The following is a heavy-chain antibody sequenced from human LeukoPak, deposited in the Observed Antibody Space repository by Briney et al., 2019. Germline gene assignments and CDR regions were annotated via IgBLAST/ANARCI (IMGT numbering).Heavy chain of an antibody. V-gene: IGHV4-31*03. J-gene: IGHJ5*02. Sequence: SQTLSLTCTVSGGSISSGGYYWSWIRQHPGKGLEWIGYIYYSGSTYYNPSLKGRVTISVDTSKNQFSLKLSSVTAADTAVYYCARDLRFGESRLFDPWGQGTLVTVSS. CDR1: GGSISSGGYY. D-gene: IGHD3-10*01. CDR2: IYYSGST. CDR3: ARDLRFGESRLFDP.